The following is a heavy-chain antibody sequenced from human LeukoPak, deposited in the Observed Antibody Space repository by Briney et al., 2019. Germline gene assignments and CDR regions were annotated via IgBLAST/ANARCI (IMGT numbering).Heavy chain of an antibody. CDR3: ARGDYGDYLSGMDV. Sequence: ASVNVSCKASGYTFTSYYIHWVRQAPGQGREGMGVINPSGGSTTYGQKFQGRVTMTRDTSTRTVYMELSSLRSEDTAVYYCARGDYGDYLSGMDVWGQGTTVTVSS. CDR2: INPSGGST. J-gene: IGHJ6*02. D-gene: IGHD4-17*01. V-gene: IGHV1-46*01. CDR1: GYTFTSYY.